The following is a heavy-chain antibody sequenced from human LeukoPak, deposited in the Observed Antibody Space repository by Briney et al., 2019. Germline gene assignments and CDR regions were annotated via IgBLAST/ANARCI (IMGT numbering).Heavy chain of an antibody. CDR3: AKSRWELNAFGI. D-gene: IGHD1-26*01. CDR1: GFTFSSYA. CDR2: ISGSRGST. V-gene: IGHV3-23*01. J-gene: IGHJ3*02. Sequence: PGGSLRLSCAASGFTFSSYAMSWVRQAPGKGLEWVSAISGSRGSTYYADSVKGRFTISRDNSKNTLYLQMNSLRAEDTAVYYCAKSRWELNAFGIWGQGTMVTVSS.